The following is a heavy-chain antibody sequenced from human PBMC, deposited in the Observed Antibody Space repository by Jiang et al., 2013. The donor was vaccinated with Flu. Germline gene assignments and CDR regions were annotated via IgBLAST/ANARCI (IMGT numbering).Heavy chain of an antibody. CDR2: ISTNTGNP. J-gene: IGHJ4*02. V-gene: IGHV7-4-1*02. D-gene: IGHD2-21*02. CDR3: ARHPPLAGRWGLYF. Sequence: QSGSELKKPGASVKVSCKASGYTFTTYAINWVRQAPGQGLEWMGWISTNTGNPTYAQGFTGRFVFSLDTSVSTAYLQISSLEAEDTAVYYCARHPPLAGRWGLYFWGQGTLVTVSS. CDR1: GYTFTTYA.